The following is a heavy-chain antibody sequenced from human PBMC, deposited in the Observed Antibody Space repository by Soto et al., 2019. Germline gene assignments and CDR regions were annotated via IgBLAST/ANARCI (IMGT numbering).Heavy chain of an antibody. Sequence: GASVKVSCKASGYTFTGYYMHWVRQAPGQGLEWMEWITAYNGYTNYAQKLQGRVTMTTDTSTSTAYMELRSLRSDDTAVYYCARDPGGECSGGSCYSDYYYYYGMDVWAKGPRSPSP. CDR3: ARDPGGECSGGSCYSDYYYYYGMDV. CDR1: GYTFTGYY. CDR2: ITAYNGYT. J-gene: IGHJ6*02. D-gene: IGHD2-15*01. V-gene: IGHV1-18*04.